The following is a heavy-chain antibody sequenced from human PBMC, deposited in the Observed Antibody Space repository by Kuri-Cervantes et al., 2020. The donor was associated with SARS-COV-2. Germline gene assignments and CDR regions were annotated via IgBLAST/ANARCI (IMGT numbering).Heavy chain of an antibody. J-gene: IGHJ3*02. Sequence: GGSLKLSCAASGFSFRTDWMTWVRQAPGKGLEWVANIKQDGSEESYVDSVKGRFTISRDNAKNSLYLQMNSLSAEDTAVYYCARDPRGLWHWAFDIWGQGTMVTVSS. V-gene: IGHV3-7*04. D-gene: IGHD2-21*01. CDR1: GFSFRTDW. CDR2: IKQDGSEE. CDR3: ARDPRGLWHWAFDI.